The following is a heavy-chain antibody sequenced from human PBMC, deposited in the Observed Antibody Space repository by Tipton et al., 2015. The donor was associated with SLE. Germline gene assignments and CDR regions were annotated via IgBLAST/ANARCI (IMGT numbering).Heavy chain of an antibody. D-gene: IGHD3-10*01. Sequence: TLSLTCAVYGGSFSGYYWSWIRQPPGKGLEWIGEINHSGTTTYNPSLKSRVSISVDTSKDQFSLKVSSVTAADTAVYYCARGLWFLKLGYYCYYMDVWDKGTTVPVSS. CDR2: INHSGTT. J-gene: IGHJ6*03. CDR3: ARGLWFLKLGYYCYYMDV. V-gene: IGHV4-34*01. CDR1: GGSFSGYY.